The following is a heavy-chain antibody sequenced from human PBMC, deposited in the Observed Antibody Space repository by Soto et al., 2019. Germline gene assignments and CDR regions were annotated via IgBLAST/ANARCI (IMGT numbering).Heavy chain of an antibody. J-gene: IGHJ5*02. CDR2: IYWDDDK. Sequence: QITLKESGPTLVKPTQTLTLTCTFSGFSLSTSGVGVGWIRQPPVKDLAWLALIYWDDDKRYSPSLKSRLTITTDTSKSQVVLTMTSMDPVDTATYYCAHRGVASSGYYNWFDPWGQGTLVTVSS. V-gene: IGHV2-5*02. CDR1: GFSLSTSGVG. CDR3: AHRGVASSGYYNWFDP. D-gene: IGHD3-3*01.